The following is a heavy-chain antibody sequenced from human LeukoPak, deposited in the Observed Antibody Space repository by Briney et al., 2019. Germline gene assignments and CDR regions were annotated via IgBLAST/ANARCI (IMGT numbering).Heavy chain of an antibody. D-gene: IGHD2-15*01. J-gene: IGHJ6*02. CDR3: ARDQGYCSGGSCYPESYGMDV. V-gene: IGHV4-59*01. CDR1: GGSISSYY. Sequence: SETLSLTCTVSGGSISSYYWSWIRQPPGKGLEWIGYIYYSGSTNYNPSLKSRVTISVDTSKNQFSLKLSSVTAADTAVYYCARDQGYCSGGSCYPESYGMDVWGQGTTVTVSS. CDR2: IYYSGST.